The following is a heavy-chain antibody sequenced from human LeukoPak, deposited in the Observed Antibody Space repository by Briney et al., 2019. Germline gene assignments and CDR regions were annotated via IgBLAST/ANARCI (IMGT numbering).Heavy chain of an antibody. CDR2: IYYGGST. Sequence: SETLSLTCTVSGGSTSSSSHYWGWIRQPPGKGLEWIGSIYYGGSTYYNPSLKSRVTISVDTSKNQFSLKLDSVTAADTAVYYCARIGIAVTGIWGPGTLVTVSS. CDR3: ARIGIAVTGI. D-gene: IGHD6-19*01. V-gene: IGHV4-39*07. CDR1: GGSTSSSSHY. J-gene: IGHJ4*02.